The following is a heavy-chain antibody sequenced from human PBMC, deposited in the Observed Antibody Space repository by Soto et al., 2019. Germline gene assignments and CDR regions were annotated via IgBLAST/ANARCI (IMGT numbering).Heavy chain of an antibody. V-gene: IGHV3-30*18. D-gene: IGHD6-6*01. CDR3: AKGGAARPDY. J-gene: IGHJ4*02. CDR2: ISYDGSNK. Sequence: SLRLSCAASGFTFSSYGMHWVRQAPGKGLEWVAVISYDGSNKYYADSVKGRFTISRDNSKNTLYLQMNSLRAEDTAVYYCAKGGAARPDYWGQGTLVTVSS. CDR1: GFTFSSYG.